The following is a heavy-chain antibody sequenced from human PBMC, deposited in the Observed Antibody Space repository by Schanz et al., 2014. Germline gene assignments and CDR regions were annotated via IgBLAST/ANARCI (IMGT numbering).Heavy chain of an antibody. CDR1: GYNITSND. Sequence: QVQVVQSGAEVKKPGASVKVSCKASGYNITSNDVTWVRQATGQGLEWMGWMNPNSGNTGYAQKFQGRVTMTADTSTSTAYMDLRSLRSDDTAHYYCVRVPSRDVSFDLWGRGTLVTVSS. CDR3: VRVPSRDVSFDL. J-gene: IGHJ2*01. CDR2: MNPNSGNT. D-gene: IGHD3-16*01. V-gene: IGHV1-8*01.